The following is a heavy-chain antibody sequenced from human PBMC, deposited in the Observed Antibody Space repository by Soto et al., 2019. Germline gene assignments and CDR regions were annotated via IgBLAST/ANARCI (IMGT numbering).Heavy chain of an antibody. D-gene: IGHD3-10*01. J-gene: IGHJ4*02. V-gene: IGHV1-69*02. CDR2: IIPIVDIP. CDR3: ASDVEDGSGSSGY. Sequence: QVQLVQSGAEVKKPGSSVKVSCKTSGGTFSNYIVNWVRQAPGQGLEWMGRIIPIVDIPDYAQKFQGRVTITVDTSTATAYMELSGLRSDDTAVYYCASDVEDGSGSSGYWGQGTLVSVSS. CDR1: GGTFSNYI.